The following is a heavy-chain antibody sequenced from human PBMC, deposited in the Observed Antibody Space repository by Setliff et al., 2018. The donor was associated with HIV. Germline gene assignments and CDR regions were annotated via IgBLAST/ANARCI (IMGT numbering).Heavy chain of an antibody. CDR2: SHSDGNT. V-gene: IGHV4-61*02. D-gene: IGHD3-10*01. CDR3: ARGRDGELFTKEGNYYYYIDV. Sequence: PSETLSLTCTVSGASISYGGHFWTWIRQPAGKGPEWIGRSHSDGNTNYNPSLKSRLTISVDTSKNQLSLKLTSVTAADTAMYYCARGRDGELFTKEGNYYYYIDVLGKGTTVTVSS. J-gene: IGHJ6*03. CDR1: GASISYGGHF.